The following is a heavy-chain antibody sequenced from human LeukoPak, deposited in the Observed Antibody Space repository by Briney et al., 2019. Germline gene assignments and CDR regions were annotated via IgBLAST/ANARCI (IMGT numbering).Heavy chain of an antibody. V-gene: IGHV4-59*01. D-gene: IGHD3-22*01. Sequence: MPSGTLSLTCTVSGASIGSYYWSWIRQPPGKGLEWIGDIYYSGSIKYNPSLKSRVTMSVDTSKNQFSLKLSSVTAADTAIYYCARENPSGYYNRPIDYWGQGTLVTVSS. CDR2: IYYSGSI. J-gene: IGHJ4*02. CDR3: ARENPSGYYNRPIDY. CDR1: GASIGSYY.